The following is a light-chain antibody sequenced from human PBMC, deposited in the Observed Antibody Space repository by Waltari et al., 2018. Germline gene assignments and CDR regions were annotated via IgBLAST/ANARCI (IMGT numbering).Light chain of an antibody. CDR1: NSISSW. CDR3: QQYNGYPLT. CDR2: QAS. J-gene: IGKJ4*01. V-gene: IGKV1-5*03. Sequence: EIQMTQSPSTLSASVGDRVTITCRTDNSISSWLAWYQQKPGKAPKLPIYQASTLASGVPSRFSGSGSGTEFALTISSLQPDDVGTYFCQQYNGYPLTFGGGTKLEIK.